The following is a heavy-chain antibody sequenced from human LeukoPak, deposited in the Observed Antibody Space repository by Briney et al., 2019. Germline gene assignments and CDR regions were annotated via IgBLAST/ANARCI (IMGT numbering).Heavy chain of an antibody. J-gene: IGHJ4*02. Sequence: GSLRLSCAASGFTVSGYGMHWVRQAPGKGLEWMAVISYDGSHIYYADSVKGRFTISRDSSKNTLYLQMNSLRTDDTAVYYCARDRSNSWTFDYWGQGTLVTVSS. CDR1: GFTVSGYG. CDR3: ARDRSNSWTFDY. D-gene: IGHD6-13*01. CDR2: ISYDGSHI. V-gene: IGHV3-30*03.